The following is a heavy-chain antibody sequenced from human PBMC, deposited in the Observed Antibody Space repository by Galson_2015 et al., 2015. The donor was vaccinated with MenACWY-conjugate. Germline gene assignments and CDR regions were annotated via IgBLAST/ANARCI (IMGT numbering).Heavy chain of an antibody. CDR3: AKDLSHSWAYSGMDV. CDR2: ISYDGSNK. V-gene: IGHV3-30*18. Sequence: SLRLSCAASGFTFSSYGMHWVRQAPGKGLEWKAVISYDGSNKYYADSVKGRFTISRDNSKNTLYLQMNSLRAEDTAVYYCAKDLSHSWAYSGMDVWGQGTTVTVSS. D-gene: IGHD2/OR15-2a*01. CDR1: GFTFSSYG. J-gene: IGHJ6*02.